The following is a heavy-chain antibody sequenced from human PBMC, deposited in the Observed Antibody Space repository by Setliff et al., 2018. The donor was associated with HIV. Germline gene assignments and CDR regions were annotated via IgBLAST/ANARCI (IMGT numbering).Heavy chain of an antibody. CDR1: GGSVSAYE. J-gene: IGHJ4*02. D-gene: IGHD3-16*01. Sequence: SETLSLTCGVYGGSVSAYEWRWIRQPPGKGLEWIGEAIRSGITYNPSLRSRVTISLDTSKNQFSLNLTSVTAADTAVYYCVRGEYYDVSAIYHDDRWGQGTLVTVSS. V-gene: IGHV4-34*01. CDR3: VRGEYYDVSAIYHDDR. CDR2: AIRSGIT.